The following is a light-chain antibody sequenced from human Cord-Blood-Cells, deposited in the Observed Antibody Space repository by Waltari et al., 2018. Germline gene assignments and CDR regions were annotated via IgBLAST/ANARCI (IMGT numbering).Light chain of an antibody. CDR2: YVS. CDR3: SSYTSSSTWV. J-gene: IGLJ3*02. V-gene: IGLV2-14*01. Sequence: QSALTQPASVSASPGQSIAIPCSGTSRDVRGHNYVSWDQQHPGKPPKLMISYVSNRPSGVSNRFSGSKSGNTASLTISGLQAEDEADYYCSSYTSSSTWVFGGGTKLTVL. CDR1: SRDVRGHNY.